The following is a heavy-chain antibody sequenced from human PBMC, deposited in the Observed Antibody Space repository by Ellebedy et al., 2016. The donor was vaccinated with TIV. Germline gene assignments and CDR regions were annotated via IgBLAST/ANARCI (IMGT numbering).Heavy chain of an antibody. D-gene: IGHD1-1*01. J-gene: IGHJ6*02. Sequence: AASVKVSCKASGYTFRNYGINWVRQAPGQGLEWMGWTGPYNGDTKYAQKFQGRVTMTTDTFTSTVYMDLRSLRSDDTAVYFCARGSSALQLYGLDIWGQGTTVTVSS. CDR3: ARGSSALQLYGLDI. V-gene: IGHV1-18*04. CDR2: TGPYNGDT. CDR1: GYTFRNYG.